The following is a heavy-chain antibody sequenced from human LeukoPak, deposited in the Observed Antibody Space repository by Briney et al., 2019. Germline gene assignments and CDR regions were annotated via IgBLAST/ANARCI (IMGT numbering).Heavy chain of an antibody. CDR2: INPNSGGT. Sequence: ASVKVSCKASGYTFTGYYMHWVRQAPGQGLEWMGWINPNSGGTNYAQKFQGRVTMTRDTSISTAYMELSRLRSDDTAVYYCAGEREYSSGWYDYWGQGTLVTVSS. CDR3: AGEREYSSGWYDY. J-gene: IGHJ4*02. D-gene: IGHD6-19*01. CDR1: GYTFTGYY. V-gene: IGHV1-2*02.